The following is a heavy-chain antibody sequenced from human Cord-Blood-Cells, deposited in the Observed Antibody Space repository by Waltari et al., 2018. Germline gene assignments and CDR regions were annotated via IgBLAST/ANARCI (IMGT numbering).Heavy chain of an antibody. CDR2: IIPILGIA. CDR3: ASSSRVQGVINWFDP. J-gene: IGHJ5*02. V-gene: IGHV1-69*02. CDR1: GGIFSSFT. Sequence: QVNLVQSGAEVKKPGSSVTVSCKASGGIFSSFTIRWVREGPGQGLEWMGGIIPILGIANYAQKFQGRVTITADKSTRTAYMELSSLRSEGTAVYYCASSSRVQGVINWFDPWRQGTLVTVSS. D-gene: IGHD3-10*01.